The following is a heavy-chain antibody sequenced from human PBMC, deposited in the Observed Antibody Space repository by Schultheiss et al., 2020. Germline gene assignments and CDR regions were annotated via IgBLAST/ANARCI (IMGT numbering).Heavy chain of an antibody. D-gene: IGHD3-22*01. Sequence: SETLSLTCAVYGGSFSGYYWSWIRQPPGKGLEWIGEINHSGSTNYNPSLKSRVTISVDTSKNQFSLKLSSVTAADTAVYYCARERVRGYYYDSSGYLEAFDIWGQGTMVTVAS. CDR2: INHSGST. CDR3: ARERVRGYYYDSSGYLEAFDI. J-gene: IGHJ3*02. V-gene: IGHV4-34*09. CDR1: GGSFSGYY.